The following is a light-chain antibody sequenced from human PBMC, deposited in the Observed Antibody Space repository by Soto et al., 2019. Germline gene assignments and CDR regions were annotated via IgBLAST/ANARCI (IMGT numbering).Light chain of an antibody. V-gene: IGKV3-20*01. CDR3: QLYGSSHMYT. CDR2: GAS. J-gene: IGKJ2*01. Sequence: EIVLTQSPGTLSLSPGERATLSCRASQSVSSSYLVWYQQKPGQAPRLLIYGASSRATGIPDRFSGSGSGSDFTLTSSSLETEDFAVYYCQLYGSSHMYTFGQGTKLEIK. CDR1: QSVSSSY.